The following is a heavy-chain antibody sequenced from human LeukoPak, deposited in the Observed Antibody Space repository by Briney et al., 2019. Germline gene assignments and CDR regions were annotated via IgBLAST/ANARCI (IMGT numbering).Heavy chain of an antibody. D-gene: IGHD6-19*01. CDR3: AKTGSSGWYFNY. J-gene: IGHJ4*02. CDR1: GFTFSSCA. V-gene: IGHV3-23*01. CDR2: ISGSGGST. Sequence: GGSLRLSCAASGFTFSSCAMSWVRQAPGKGLEWVSAISGSGGSTYYADFVKGRFTISRDNSKNTLYLQMNSLRAEDTAVYYCAKTGSSGWYFNYWGQGTLVTVSS.